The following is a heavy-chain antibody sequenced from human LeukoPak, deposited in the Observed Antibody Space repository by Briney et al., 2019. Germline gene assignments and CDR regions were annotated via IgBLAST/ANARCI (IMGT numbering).Heavy chain of an antibody. CDR1: GFTFSSYA. CDR3: ARGTYGSGSSNFDY. V-gene: IGHV3-64*01. CDR2: ISSNGGST. D-gene: IGHD3-10*01. J-gene: IGHJ4*02. Sequence: GGSLRLSCAASGFTFSSYAMHWVRQAPGKGLEYVSAISSNGGSTYYANSVKGRFTISRDNSKNTQYLQMGSLRAEDMAVYYCARGTYGSGSSNFDYWGQGTLVTVSS.